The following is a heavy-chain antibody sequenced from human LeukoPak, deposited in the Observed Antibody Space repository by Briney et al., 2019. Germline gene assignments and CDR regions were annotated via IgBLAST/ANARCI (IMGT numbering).Heavy chain of an antibody. V-gene: IGHV4-61*02. CDR3: AIMQQQWGWFDP. CDR2: IYTSGST. Sequence: PSQTLSLTCTVSGGSTSSGSYYWSWIRQPAGKGLEWIGRIYTSGSTNYNPSLKSRVTISVDTSKNQFSLKLSSVTAADTAVYYCAIMQQQWGWFDPWGQGTLVTVSS. CDR1: GGSTSSGSYY. D-gene: IGHD6-13*01. J-gene: IGHJ5*02.